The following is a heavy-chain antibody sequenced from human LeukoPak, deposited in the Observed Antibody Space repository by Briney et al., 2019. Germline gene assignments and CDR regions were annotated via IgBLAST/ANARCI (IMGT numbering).Heavy chain of an antibody. J-gene: IGHJ5*02. CDR3: ARHTSLAGAVAPYWFDP. CDR2: INHSGST. Sequence: KASETLSLTCAVYGGSFSGYYWSWIRQPPGKGLEWIAEINHSGSTNYNPSLKSRVTISVDTSKNQFSLKLSSVTAADTAVYYCARHTSLAGAVAPYWFDPWGQGTLVTLSS. CDR1: GGSFSGYY. D-gene: IGHD6-19*01. V-gene: IGHV4-34*01.